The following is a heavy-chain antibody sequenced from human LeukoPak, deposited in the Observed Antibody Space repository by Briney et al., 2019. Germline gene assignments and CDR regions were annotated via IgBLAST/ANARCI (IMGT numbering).Heavy chain of an antibody. J-gene: IGHJ6*02. V-gene: IGHV1-46*01. CDR3: ARDLMGALYYYGMDV. Sequence: ASVKVSCKASGYTFTSYYMHWVRQAPGQGLEWMGIINPSGGSTSYAQKFQGRVTMTRDTSISTAYMELSRLRSDDTAVYYCARDLMGALYYYGMDVWGQGTTVTVSS. CDR1: GYTFTSYY. CDR2: INPSGGST. D-gene: IGHD1-26*01.